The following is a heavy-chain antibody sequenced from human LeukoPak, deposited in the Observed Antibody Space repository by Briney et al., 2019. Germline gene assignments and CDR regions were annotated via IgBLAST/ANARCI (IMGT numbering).Heavy chain of an antibody. V-gene: IGHV3-23*01. Sequence: PGGSLRLSCTASGFTFSSYAMSWVRQAPGKGLEWVSAISGSGGSTYYADSVKGRFTISRDNSKNTLYLQMNSLRAEDTAVYYCAKDPISIAAAGRDYWGQGTLVTVSS. CDR2: ISGSGGST. CDR3: AKDPISIAAAGRDY. J-gene: IGHJ4*02. D-gene: IGHD6-13*01. CDR1: GFTFSSYA.